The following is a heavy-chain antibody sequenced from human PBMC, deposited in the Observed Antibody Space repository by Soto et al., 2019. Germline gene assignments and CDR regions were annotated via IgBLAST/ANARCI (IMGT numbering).Heavy chain of an antibody. CDR3: ARPRAHCSGGSCYTEYFQH. V-gene: IGHV1-3*01. J-gene: IGHJ1*01. CDR2: INVGNDNT. Sequence: QVQLVQSGAEVKKPGASVKVSCKASGYTFTSYAMHWVRQAPRQRLEWMGWINVGNDNTKYSQKFQGRVTITRDTSASTAYMELSSLRSEDTAVYYCARPRAHCSGGSCYTEYFQHWGQGTLVTVSS. D-gene: IGHD2-15*01. CDR1: GYTFTSYA.